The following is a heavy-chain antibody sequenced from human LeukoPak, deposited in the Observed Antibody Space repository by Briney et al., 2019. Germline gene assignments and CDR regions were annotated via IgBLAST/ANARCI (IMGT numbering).Heavy chain of an antibody. V-gene: IGHV1-2*02. D-gene: IGHD1-14*01. Sequence: ASVKVSCKTSGYTFTGSYMHWVRQAPGQGLEWMRWINPNSGDTHYAQKFQGRVTMTRDTSINTAYMEMARLTSDDTAVYYCSRDTTPLDYWGQGTLVTVSS. CDR1: GYTFTGSY. J-gene: IGHJ4*02. CDR2: INPNSGDT. CDR3: SRDTTPLDY.